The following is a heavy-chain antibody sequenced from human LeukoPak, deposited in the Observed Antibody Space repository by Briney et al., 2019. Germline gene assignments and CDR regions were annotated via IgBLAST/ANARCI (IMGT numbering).Heavy chain of an antibody. CDR3: AKALVRLGESDY. CDR2: ISGSGGST. V-gene: IGHV3-23*01. J-gene: IGHJ4*02. Sequence: GRSLRLSCAASGFTFSTYAMHWVRQAPGKGLEWVSAISGSGGSTYYADSVKGRFTISRDNSKNTLYLQMNSLRAEDTAVYYCAKALVRLGESDYWGQGTLVTVSS. CDR1: GFTFSTYA. D-gene: IGHD3-10*01.